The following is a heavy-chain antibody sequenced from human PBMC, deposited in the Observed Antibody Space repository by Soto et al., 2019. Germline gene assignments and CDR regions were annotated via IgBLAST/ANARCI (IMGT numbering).Heavy chain of an antibody. D-gene: IGHD6-13*01. Sequence: GGSLRLSCATSGFTFSDYYVTWIRQAPGKGLEWLSYISSTSRHTDYADSVKGRFTISRDNANNSLYLQMNSLRVDDTAVYFCARAASAAGSRYFDYWGQGALVTVSS. J-gene: IGHJ4*02. CDR3: ARAASAAGSRYFDY. CDR1: GFTFSDYY. CDR2: ISSTSRHT. V-gene: IGHV3-11*06.